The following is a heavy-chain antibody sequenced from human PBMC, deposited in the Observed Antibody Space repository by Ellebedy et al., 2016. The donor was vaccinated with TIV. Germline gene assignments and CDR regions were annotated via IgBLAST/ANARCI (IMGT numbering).Heavy chain of an antibody. CDR1: GFTFSSYA. D-gene: IGHD4-17*01. CDR2: ISYDGSNK. J-gene: IGHJ4*02. V-gene: IGHV3-30-3*01. CDR3: ARVDYGDYAVGY. Sequence: GESLKISCAASGFTFSSYAMHWVRQAPGKGLEWVALISYDGSNKYNADSVKGRFTISRDNSKNTLYLQMNSLRDDDTAVYYYARVDYGDYAVGYWGQGTLVTVSS.